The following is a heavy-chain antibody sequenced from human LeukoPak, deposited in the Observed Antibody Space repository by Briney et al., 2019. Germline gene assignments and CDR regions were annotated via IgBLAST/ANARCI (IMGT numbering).Heavy chain of an antibody. D-gene: IGHD3-10*01. CDR1: RGTFSSYA. CDR3: ARDGREITMIRGSGRTWFDP. V-gene: IGHV1-69*13. J-gene: IGHJ5*02. Sequence: ASVKVSCKASRGTFSSYAISWVRQAPGQGLEWMGGIIPIFGTANYAQKFQGRVTITADESTSTAYMELSSLRSEDTAVYYCARDGREITMIRGSGRTWFDPWGQGTLVTVSS. CDR2: IIPIFGTA.